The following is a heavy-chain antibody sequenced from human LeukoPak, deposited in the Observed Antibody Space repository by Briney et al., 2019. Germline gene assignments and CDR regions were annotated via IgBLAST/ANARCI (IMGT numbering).Heavy chain of an antibody. CDR1: GFTFSSYA. CDR2: ISGSGGST. V-gene: IGHV3-23*01. J-gene: IGHJ4*02. Sequence: GVSLRLSCAASGFTFSSYAMSWVRQAPGKGLEWVSAISGSGGSTYYADSVKGRSTISRDNSKNTLYLQMNSLRAEDTAVYYCAKRRITAMGRDYFHYWGQGTLVTVSS. D-gene: IGHD5-18*01. CDR3: AKRRITAMGRDYFHY.